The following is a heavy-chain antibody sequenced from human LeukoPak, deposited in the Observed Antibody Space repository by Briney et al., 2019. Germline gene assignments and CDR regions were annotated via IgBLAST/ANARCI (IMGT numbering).Heavy chain of an antibody. V-gene: IGHV3-21*01. CDR2: ISGGSSFT. J-gene: IGHJ3*02. CDR1: GFSFSSFS. Sequence: PGGSLRLSCAASGFSFSSFSMNWVRQAPGKGLEWVSYISGGSSFTYYVDSVKGRFTISRDNAKNSLYLQMNSLRAEDTAVYYCVREPSQGAFDIWGQGTMVTVSS. CDR3: VREPSQGAFDI.